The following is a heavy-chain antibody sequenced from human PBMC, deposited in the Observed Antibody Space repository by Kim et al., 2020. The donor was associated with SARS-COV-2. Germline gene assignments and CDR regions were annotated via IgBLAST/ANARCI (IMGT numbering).Heavy chain of an antibody. CDR3: ASIFGVVHYYMDV. J-gene: IGHJ6*03. D-gene: IGHD3-3*01. V-gene: IGHV4-4*02. Sequence: YNPSLMSRVTISVDKSKNQFSLKLSSVTAADTAVYYCASIFGVVHYYMDVWGKGTTVTVSS.